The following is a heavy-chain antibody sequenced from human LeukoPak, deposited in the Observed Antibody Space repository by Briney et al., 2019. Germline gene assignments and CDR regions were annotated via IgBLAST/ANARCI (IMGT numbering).Heavy chain of an antibody. CDR1: GFTFSSYA. Sequence: PGGSLRLSCAASGFTFSSYAMTWVRQATGKGLEWVSAISGSGHNTYYADSVKGRFTISRDNSKNTVYLQMNSLRAEDTALYYCAKWREGTMVYFDYWGQGTLVTVSS. D-gene: IGHD3-10*01. CDR3: AKWREGTMVYFDY. CDR2: ISGSGHNT. J-gene: IGHJ4*02. V-gene: IGHV3-23*01.